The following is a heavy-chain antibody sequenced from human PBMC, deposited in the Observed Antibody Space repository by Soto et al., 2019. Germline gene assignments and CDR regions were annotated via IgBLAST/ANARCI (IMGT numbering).Heavy chain of an antibody. Sequence: EVQQVESGGGLVQRGGSLRLSCAVSGFTFSNYGMNWVRQAPGKGQAWGSYISSSGSTIQYADSVKGRFTISRDNAKNSLYLQMNSLRDEDTAVYYCARGGAARPDYWGQGTLVTVSS. CDR1: GFTFSNYG. CDR2: ISSSGSTI. V-gene: IGHV3-48*02. CDR3: ARGGAARPDY. J-gene: IGHJ4*02. D-gene: IGHD6-6*01.